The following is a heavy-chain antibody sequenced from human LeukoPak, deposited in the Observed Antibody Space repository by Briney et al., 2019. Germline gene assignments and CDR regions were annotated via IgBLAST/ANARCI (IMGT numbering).Heavy chain of an antibody. CDR1: GDSISSRDYY. CDR3: AREGSPLAAAALEGAFDI. J-gene: IGHJ3*02. CDR2: IYYSGST. D-gene: IGHD6-13*01. V-gene: IGHV4-61*08. Sequence: SETLSLTCSVSGDSISSRDYYWSWIRQPPGKGLEWIGYIYYSGSTNYNPSLKSRVTISVDTSKNQFSLKLSSVTAADTAVYYCAREGSPLAAAALEGAFDIWGQGTMVTVSS.